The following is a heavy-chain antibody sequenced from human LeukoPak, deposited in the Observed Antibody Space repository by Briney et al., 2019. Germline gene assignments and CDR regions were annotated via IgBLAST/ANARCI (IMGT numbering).Heavy chain of an antibody. CDR1: GYTFTGYY. D-gene: IGHD2-2*01. V-gene: IGHV1-2*02. CDR3: ARDSTSQDSLASDY. J-gene: IGHJ4*02. Sequence: PWASVKVSCKASGYTFTGYYMHWVRQAPGQGLEWMGWINPNSGGTNYAQKFQGRVTMTRDTSISTAYMELSRLRSDDTAVYYCARDSTSQDSLASDYWGQGTLVTVSS. CDR2: INPNSGGT.